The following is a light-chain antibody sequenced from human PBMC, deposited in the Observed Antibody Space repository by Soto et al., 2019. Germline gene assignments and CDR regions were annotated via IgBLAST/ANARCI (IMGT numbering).Light chain of an antibody. CDR3: QQRGDWPWT. V-gene: IGKV3-11*01. CDR1: RSVTEY. J-gene: IGKJ1*01. Sequence: PGERATLSCRASRSVTEYLAWYQQKPGQAPRLLIYDASNRATGIPARFSGSGSGTDFTLTISSLEPEQFAVYYCQQRGDWPWTFGQGTKVDIK. CDR2: DAS.